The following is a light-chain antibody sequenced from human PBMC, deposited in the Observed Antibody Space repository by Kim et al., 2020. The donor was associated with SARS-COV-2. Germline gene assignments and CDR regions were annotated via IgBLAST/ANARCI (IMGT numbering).Light chain of an antibody. CDR2: QDS. CDR3: QAWDSNVV. CDR1: KLGDKY. Sequence: VAGSPGQTASITCSGDKLGDKYACWYQQKPGQSPVLVIYQDSKRPSGIPERFSGSNSGNTATLTISGTQAMDEADYYCQAWDSNVVFGGGTKLTVL. V-gene: IGLV3-1*01. J-gene: IGLJ2*01.